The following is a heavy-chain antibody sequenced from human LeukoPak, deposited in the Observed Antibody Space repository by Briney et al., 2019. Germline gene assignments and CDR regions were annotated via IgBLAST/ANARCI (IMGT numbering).Heavy chain of an antibody. CDR3: ARGPKSDYGIYQYYYMDV. D-gene: IGHD4-17*01. CDR1: GGSLSSSSYY. V-gene: IGHV4-39*07. CDR2: IYYSGST. J-gene: IGHJ6*03. Sequence: SETLSLTCTVSGGSLSSSSYYWGWIRQPPGKGLEWIGSIYYSGSTYYNPSLKSRVTISVDTSKNQFSLNLSSVTAADTAVYYCARGPKSDYGIYQYYYMDVWGKGTTVTVSS.